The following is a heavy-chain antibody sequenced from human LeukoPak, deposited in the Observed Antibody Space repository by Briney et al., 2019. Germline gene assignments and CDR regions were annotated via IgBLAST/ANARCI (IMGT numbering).Heavy chain of an antibody. CDR1: GFTFSSYG. J-gene: IGHJ4*02. D-gene: IGHD6-13*01. CDR2: IWYDGSNK. Sequence: GRSLRLSCAASGFTFSSYGMHWVRQAPGKGLEWVAVIWYDGSNKYYADSVKGRFTISRDNSKNTLYPQMNSLRAEDTAVYYCARGKSSSWYDYWGQGTLVTVSS. V-gene: IGHV3-33*01. CDR3: ARGKSSSWYDY.